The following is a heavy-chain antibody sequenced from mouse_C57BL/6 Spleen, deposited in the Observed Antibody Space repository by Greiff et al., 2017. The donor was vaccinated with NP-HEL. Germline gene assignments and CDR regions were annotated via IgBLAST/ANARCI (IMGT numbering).Heavy chain of an antibody. J-gene: IGHJ2*01. CDR3: ARGGTVVAFGC. V-gene: IGHV1-80*01. CDR1: GYAFSSYW. CDR2: IYPGDGDT. Sequence: VQLQQSGAELVKPGASVKISCKASGYAFSSYWMNWVKQRPGKGLEWIGQIYPGDGDTNYNGKFKGKATLTADKSSSTAYMQLSSLTSEDSAVYFCARGGTVVAFGCWGQGTTLTVAS. D-gene: IGHD1-1*01.